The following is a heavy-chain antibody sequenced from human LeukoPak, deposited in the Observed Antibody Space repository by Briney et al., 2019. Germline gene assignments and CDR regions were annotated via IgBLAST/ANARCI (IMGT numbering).Heavy chain of an antibody. Sequence: SETLSPTCTVSGGSISSSSYYWSWIRQPPGKGLEWIGEINHSGSTNYSPSLKSRVTISVDTSKNQFSLKLSSVTAADTAVYYCARGRYCSSTSCYRGRYYYYGMDVWGQGTTVTVSS. V-gene: IGHV4-39*07. CDR3: ARGRYCSSTSCYRGRYYYYGMDV. CDR2: INHSGST. D-gene: IGHD2-2*01. J-gene: IGHJ6*02. CDR1: GGSISSSSYY.